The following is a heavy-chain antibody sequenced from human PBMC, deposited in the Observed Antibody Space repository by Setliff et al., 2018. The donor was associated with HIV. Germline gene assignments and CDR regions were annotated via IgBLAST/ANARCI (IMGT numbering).Heavy chain of an antibody. D-gene: IGHD6-19*01. J-gene: IGHJ4*02. Sequence: PSETLSLTCAVSGYSISSGYYWGWIRQSPGKGLEWIGEINHSGRTKYSPPLRSRVSISVDTSKNQFSLKLSSVTAADTAVYYCARIGQQGSVPDYWGQGTLVTVSS. CDR2: INHSGRT. V-gene: IGHV4-38-2*01. CDR1: GYSISSGYY. CDR3: ARIGQQGSVPDY.